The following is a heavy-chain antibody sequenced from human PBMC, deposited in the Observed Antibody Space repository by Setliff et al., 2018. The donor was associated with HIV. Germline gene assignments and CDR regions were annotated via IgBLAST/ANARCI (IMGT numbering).Heavy chain of an antibody. J-gene: IGHJ4*02. CDR1: GASMRGTNYY. CDR3: ARPSLGIGGGSKFDS. Sequence: SETLSLTCTVSGASMRGTNYYWGWVRQPSGKGLEWIGNFHFSGSTYYNPSLKSRVTISVDPSQNQFSLRLISVTAADAAIYYCARPSLGIGGGSKFDSWGQGIRVTVTS. CDR2: FHFSGST. D-gene: IGHD3-3*01. V-gene: IGHV4-39*01.